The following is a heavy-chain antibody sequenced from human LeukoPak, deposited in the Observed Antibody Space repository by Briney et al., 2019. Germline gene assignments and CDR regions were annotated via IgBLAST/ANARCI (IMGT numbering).Heavy chain of an antibody. D-gene: IGHD5-18*01. CDR3: ARDSDTAMACDY. V-gene: IGHV3-30-3*01. Sequence: GGSLRLSCAASGFTFSSYAMHWVRQAPGKGLEWVAVISYDGSNKYYADSVKGRFTISRDNSKNTLYLQMNSLRAEDTAVYYCARDSDTAMACDYWGQGTLVTVSS. J-gene: IGHJ4*02. CDR2: ISYDGSNK. CDR1: GFTFSSYA.